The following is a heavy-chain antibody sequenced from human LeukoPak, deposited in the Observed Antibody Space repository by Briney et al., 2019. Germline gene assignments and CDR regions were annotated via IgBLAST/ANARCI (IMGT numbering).Heavy chain of an antibody. J-gene: IGHJ4*02. CDR2: IYTSGST. D-gene: IGHD3-3*01. CDR1: GGSISSGSYY. Sequence: SETLSLTCTVSGGSISSGSYYWSWIRQPAGKGLEWIGRIYTSGSTNYNPSLKSRVTISVDTSKNQFSLKLSSVTAADTAVYYCARDLSRFLEWLLGGFDYWGQGTLVTVSS. V-gene: IGHV4-61*02. CDR3: ARDLSRFLEWLLGGFDY.